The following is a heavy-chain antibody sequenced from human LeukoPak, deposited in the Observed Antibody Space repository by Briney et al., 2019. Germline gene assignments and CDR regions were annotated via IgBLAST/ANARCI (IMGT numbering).Heavy chain of an antibody. CDR3: ARAVDSSGFSCFQH. CDR1: GHSIINSYY. CDR2: IYHTGST. V-gene: IGHV4-38-2*02. Sequence: SETLSLTCTVSGHSIINSYYWGWIRQPPGKGLEWIGSIYHTGSTYYNPSLKSRVSTSVDTSKNQLSLQLNSVTAADTAVYYCARAVDSSGFSCFQHWGQGTLVTVSS. J-gene: IGHJ1*01. D-gene: IGHD3-22*01.